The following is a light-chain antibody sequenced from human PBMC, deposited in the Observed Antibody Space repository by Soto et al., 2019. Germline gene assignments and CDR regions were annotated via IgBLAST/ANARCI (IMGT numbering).Light chain of an antibody. CDR3: CSYTSSSRYV. V-gene: IGLV2-14*03. CDR2: QVS. J-gene: IGLJ1*01. Sequence: QSALTQPSSASGSPGQSINISCTVTSGDIGGYNYVSWYQQHPGKAPKLLIYQVSDRPSGVSNRFSGSKSGNTASLTISGLQAEDEADYYCCSYTSSSRYVFGTGTKLTVL. CDR1: SGDIGGYNY.